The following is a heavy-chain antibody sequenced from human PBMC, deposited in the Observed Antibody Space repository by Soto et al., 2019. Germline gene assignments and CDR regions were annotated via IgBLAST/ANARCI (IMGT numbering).Heavy chain of an antibody. D-gene: IGHD3-10*01. Sequence: PGGSLRLSCAASGFTFSSYGMHWVRQAPGKGLEWVAVISYDGSNKYYADSVKSRFTISRDNSKNTLYLQMNSLRAEDTAVYYCAKDQGSGSNAPYYYYYGMDVWGQGTTVTVSS. V-gene: IGHV3-30*18. CDR1: GFTFSSYG. J-gene: IGHJ6*02. CDR3: AKDQGSGSNAPYYYYYGMDV. CDR2: ISYDGSNK.